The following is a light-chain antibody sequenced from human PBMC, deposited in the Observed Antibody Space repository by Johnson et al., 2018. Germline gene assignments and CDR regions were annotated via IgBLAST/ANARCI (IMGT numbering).Light chain of an antibody. Sequence: QSVFTQPPSVSAAPGQKVTISCSGSSSNIGNNYVSWYQQLPGTAPKLLIYENNKRPSGIPDRFSGSKSGPSATLGITGLQTGDEADYYCGTWDSSLSAGNVFGTGTKVTVL. CDR1: SSNIGNNY. CDR2: ENN. V-gene: IGLV1-51*02. CDR3: GTWDSSLSAGNV. J-gene: IGLJ1*01.